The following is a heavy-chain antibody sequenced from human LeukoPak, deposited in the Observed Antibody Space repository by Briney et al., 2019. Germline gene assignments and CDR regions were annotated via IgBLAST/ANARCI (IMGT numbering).Heavy chain of an antibody. CDR1: GFTFSSYA. V-gene: IGHV3-33*06. CDR3: AKRGSLWDLDY. J-gene: IGHJ4*02. D-gene: IGHD1-26*01. CDR2: IRYGGSTK. Sequence: HGTSLRLSCVASGFTFSSYAMHWVRQAPGKGLEWVAVIRYGGSTKKYADSVKGRFTISRDNSKNTLYLQMNSLSPEDTAVYYCAKRGSLWDLDYWGQGTLVTVSS.